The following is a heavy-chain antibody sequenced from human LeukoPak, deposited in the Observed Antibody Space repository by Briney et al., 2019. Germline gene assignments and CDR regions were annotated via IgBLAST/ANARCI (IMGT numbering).Heavy chain of an antibody. CDR3: ARESSSGWSDY. J-gene: IGHJ4*02. V-gene: IGHV1-46*01. D-gene: IGHD6-19*01. CDR2: INPSGGST. CDR1: GYTFTSYY. Sequence: GASVKVSCKASGYTFTSYYMHWVRQAPGQGLEWMGIINPSGGSTSYAQEFQGRVTMTRDTSTSTVYMELSSLRSEDTAVYYCARESSSGWSDYWGQGTLVTVSS.